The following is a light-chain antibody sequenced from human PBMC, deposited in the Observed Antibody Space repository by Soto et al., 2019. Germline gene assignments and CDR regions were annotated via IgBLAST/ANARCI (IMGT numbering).Light chain of an antibody. V-gene: IGKV1-39*01. CDR2: AAS. J-gene: IGKJ4*01. CDR1: QSISRF. Sequence: DIPMTQSPSSLSASVGDRVTITCRASQSISRFLNWYQQKPGKAPKLLILAASSLQSGVPSRFSGSASGTDFTLTIRSLQPEDFATYYCQQSYTSPITFGGGTKVEMK. CDR3: QQSYTSPIT.